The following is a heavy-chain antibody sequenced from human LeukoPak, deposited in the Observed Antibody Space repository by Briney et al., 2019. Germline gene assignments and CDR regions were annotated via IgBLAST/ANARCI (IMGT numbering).Heavy chain of an antibody. CDR1: GFTFSNYG. J-gene: IGHJ4*02. Sequence: GRSLRLSCAASGFTFSNYGMHWVRQAPGKGLEWVALISYDGSNKYYADSVKGRFTISRDNAKNTLYLQMNSLRAEDTAVYYCARGGVTGAWDYWGQGILVTLSS. CDR2: ISYDGSNK. V-gene: IGHV3-30*03. D-gene: IGHD1-26*01. CDR3: ARGGVTGAWDY.